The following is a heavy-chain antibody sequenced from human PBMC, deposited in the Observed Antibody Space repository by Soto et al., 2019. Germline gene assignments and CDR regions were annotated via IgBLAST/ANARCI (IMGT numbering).Heavy chain of an antibody. Sequence: ASVKVSCKASGYTFTGYYMHWVRQAPGQGLEWMGWINPNSGGTNYAQKFQGRVTMTRDTSISTAYMELSRLRSDDTAVYYCARGPPWSSGCLDYWGQGTLVTVSS. J-gene: IGHJ4*02. CDR2: INPNSGGT. D-gene: IGHD6-19*01. V-gene: IGHV1-2*02. CDR3: ARGPPWSSGCLDY. CDR1: GYTFTGYY.